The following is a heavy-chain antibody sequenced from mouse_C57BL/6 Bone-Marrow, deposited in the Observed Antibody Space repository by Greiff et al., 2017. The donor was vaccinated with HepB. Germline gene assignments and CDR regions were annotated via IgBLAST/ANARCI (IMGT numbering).Heavy chain of an antibody. CDR3: ARSLYYGSSYDYAMDY. V-gene: IGHV3-6*01. CDR2: ISYDGSN. CDR1: GYSITSGYY. J-gene: IGHJ4*01. D-gene: IGHD1-1*01. Sequence: ESGPGLVKPSQSLSLTCSVTGYSITSGYYWNWIRQFPGNKLEWMGYISYDGSNNYNPSLKNRISITRDTSKNQFFLKLNSGTTEDTATYYCARSLYYGSSYDYAMDYWGQGTSVTVSS.